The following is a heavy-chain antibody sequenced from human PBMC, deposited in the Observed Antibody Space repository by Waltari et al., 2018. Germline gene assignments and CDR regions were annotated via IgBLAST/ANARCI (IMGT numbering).Heavy chain of an antibody. CDR2: RIYSGGST. V-gene: IGHV3-23*03. CDR3: AKGGDTGTYGFFDF. D-gene: IGHD1-1*01. Sequence: EVQLLESGGGLAQPGGSLRLSCEASGFTFSSNDMTWVRQAPGKGLEWVSRIYSGGSTNDADSVKGRFTVSRDNSKNTLYLQMSNLRGEDTAVYYCAKGGDTGTYGFFDFWGQGTLVSVSS. CDR1: GFTFSSND. J-gene: IGHJ4*02.